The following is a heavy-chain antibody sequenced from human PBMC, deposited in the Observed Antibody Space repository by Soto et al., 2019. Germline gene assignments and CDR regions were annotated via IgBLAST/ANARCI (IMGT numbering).Heavy chain of an antibody. CDR2: INYSGST. Sequence: SETLSLTCTVSGGSISSYYWSWIRQPPGKGLEWIGYINYSGSTNYNPSLKSRVTISVDTSRNQFSLNLSSVTAADTAVYYCARDELVITRHAFDFWGQGTMVTV. V-gene: IGHV4-59*01. CDR3: ARDELVITRHAFDF. D-gene: IGHD2-21*01. J-gene: IGHJ3*01. CDR1: GGSISSYY.